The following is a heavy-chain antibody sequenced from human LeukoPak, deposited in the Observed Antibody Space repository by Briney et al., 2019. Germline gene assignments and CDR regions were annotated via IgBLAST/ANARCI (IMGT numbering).Heavy chain of an antibody. CDR1: GFTFDDYA. J-gene: IGHJ4*02. CDR3: AKDRYYYDSSGTRFDY. V-gene: IGHV3-9*01. D-gene: IGHD3-22*01. CDR2: ISWNIGSI. Sequence: GGSLRLSCAASGFTFDDYAMHWVRQAPGKGLEWGSGISWNIGSIGYADSVKGRFTISRDNAKNSLYLQMNTLRAEDTALYYCAKDRYYYDSSGTRFDYWGQATLVTVSS.